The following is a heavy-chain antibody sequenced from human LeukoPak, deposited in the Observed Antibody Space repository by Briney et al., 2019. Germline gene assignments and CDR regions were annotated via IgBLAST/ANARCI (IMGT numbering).Heavy chain of an antibody. Sequence: PSETLSLTCTVSGGSISSSSYYWGSIRQPPGKGLEWIGSLYYSGRTYYNPSLKSRVTISVDTSKKQFSLKLSSVTAADTAVYYCARLSPYYDILTGSAYYFDYWGQGTLVTVSS. J-gene: IGHJ4*02. CDR1: GGSISSSSYY. V-gene: IGHV4-39*01. CDR3: ARLSPYYDILTGSAYYFDY. D-gene: IGHD3-9*01. CDR2: LYYSGRT.